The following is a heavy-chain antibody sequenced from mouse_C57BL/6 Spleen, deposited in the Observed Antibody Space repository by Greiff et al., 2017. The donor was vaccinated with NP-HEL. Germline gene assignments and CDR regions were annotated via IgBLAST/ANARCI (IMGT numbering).Heavy chain of an antibody. CDR1: GYTFTSYW. Sequence: QVQLQQPGAELVKPGASVKMSCKASGYTFTSYWITWVKQRPGQGLEWIGDIYPGSGSTYYNEKFKSKATLAVDTSSSTAYMQLSSLTSEDSAVCYSARSRDYGAWFAYWGQGTLVTVSA. V-gene: IGHV1-55*01. D-gene: IGHD1-2*01. CDR3: ARSRDYGAWFAY. J-gene: IGHJ3*01. CDR2: IYPGSGST.